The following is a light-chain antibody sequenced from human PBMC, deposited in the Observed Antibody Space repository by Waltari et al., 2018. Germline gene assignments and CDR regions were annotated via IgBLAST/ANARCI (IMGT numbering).Light chain of an antibody. J-gene: IGLJ2*01. CDR1: SSNIGTYY. Sequence: QSVLTQPPSASGTPGQRVTISCSGSSSNIGTYYVYWYHQLPGTAPKLLIYRNNQRPSGVPDRFSGSKSGTSASLAISGLRSEDEADYYCAVGDDSLTGQVIFGGGTKLTVL. V-gene: IGLV1-47*01. CDR3: AVGDDSLTGQVI. CDR2: RNN.